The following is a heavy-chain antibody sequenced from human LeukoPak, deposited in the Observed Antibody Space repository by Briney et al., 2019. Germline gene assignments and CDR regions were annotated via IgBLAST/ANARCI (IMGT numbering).Heavy chain of an antibody. CDR3: ARERSSGHFDY. Sequence: GGSLRLSCAASGFTFSSYGMDWVRQAPGKGLEWVAVIWYDGSNKYYADSVKGRFTISRDNSENTLYLQMNSLRAEDTAVYYCARERSSGHFDYWGQGTLVTVSS. CDR1: GFTFSSYG. J-gene: IGHJ4*02. D-gene: IGHD6-19*01. V-gene: IGHV3-33*01. CDR2: IWYDGSNK.